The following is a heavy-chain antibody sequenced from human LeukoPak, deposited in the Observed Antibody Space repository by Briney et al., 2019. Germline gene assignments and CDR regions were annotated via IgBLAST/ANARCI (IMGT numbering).Heavy chain of an antibody. D-gene: IGHD2-21*02. CDR2: IGSGGGTI. CDR3: ARDRGAYCGGDCYLGFDY. J-gene: IGHJ4*01. V-gene: IGHV3-48*04. Sequence: GGSLRLSCAASGFAFSNYGMSWVRQSPGKGLEWVSYIGSGGGTISYADSVKGRFTISRDNAKKSLYLQMTSLTAEDTAVYYCARDRGAYCGGDCYLGFDYWGRGTLVTVSS. CDR1: GFAFSNYG.